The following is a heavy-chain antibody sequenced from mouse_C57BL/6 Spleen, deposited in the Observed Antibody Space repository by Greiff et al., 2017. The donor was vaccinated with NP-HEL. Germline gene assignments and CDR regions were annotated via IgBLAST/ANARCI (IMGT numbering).Heavy chain of an antibody. J-gene: IGHJ1*03. CDR2: INPNNGGT. Sequence: EVQLQQSGPELVKPGASVKISCKASGYTFTDYYMNWVKQSHGKSLEWIGDINPNNGGTSYNQKFKGKATLTVDKSSSTAYMELRSLTSEDSAVYYCALNWDGYFDVWGTGTTVTVSS. V-gene: IGHV1-26*01. D-gene: IGHD4-1*01. CDR1: GYTFTDYY. CDR3: ALNWDGYFDV.